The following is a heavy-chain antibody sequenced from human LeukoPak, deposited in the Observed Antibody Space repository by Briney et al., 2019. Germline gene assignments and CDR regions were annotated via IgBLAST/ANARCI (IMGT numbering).Heavy chain of an antibody. CDR1: GGSISSSGYY. CDR3: ARDSPWDFWSGYGQTVDWFDP. V-gene: IGHV4-39*07. D-gene: IGHD3-3*01. J-gene: IGHJ5*02. CDR2: IYYSGST. Sequence: PSETLSLTCTVSGGSISSSGYYWGWIRQPPGKGLEWIGSIYYSGSTYYNPSLKSRVTISVDTSKNQFSLKLSSVTAADTAVYYCARDSPWDFWSGYGQTVDWFDPWGQGTLVTVSS.